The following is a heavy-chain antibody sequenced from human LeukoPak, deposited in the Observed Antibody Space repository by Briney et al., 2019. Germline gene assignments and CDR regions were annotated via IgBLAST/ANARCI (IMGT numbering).Heavy chain of an antibody. CDR2: MRYEGSNT. CDR1: GFIFSNYG. Sequence: PGGSLSLSCAASGFIFSNYGVHGVRQAPGKGVEGLGFMRYEGSNTSYADSVKGRFTISRDNSKNTLYLQMNSLRAEDTAVYYCAKDGGLNIVGAPLPADIDYWGQGTLVTVSS. D-gene: IGHD1-26*01. CDR3: AKDGGLNIVGAPLPADIDY. J-gene: IGHJ4*02. V-gene: IGHV3-30*02.